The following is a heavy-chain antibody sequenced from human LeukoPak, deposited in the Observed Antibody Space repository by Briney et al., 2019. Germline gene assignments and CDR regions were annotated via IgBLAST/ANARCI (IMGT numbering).Heavy chain of an antibody. J-gene: IGHJ4*02. CDR3: ARWTSSSSLGY. Sequence: SETLSLTCTVSGGSISSSSYYWGWIRQPPGKGLEWIGSIYYSGSTYYNPSLKSRVTISVDTSKNQFSLKLSSVTAADTAVYYCARWTSSSSLGYWGQGTLVTVSS. CDR1: GGSISSSSYY. V-gene: IGHV4-39*01. D-gene: IGHD6-6*01. CDR2: IYYSGST.